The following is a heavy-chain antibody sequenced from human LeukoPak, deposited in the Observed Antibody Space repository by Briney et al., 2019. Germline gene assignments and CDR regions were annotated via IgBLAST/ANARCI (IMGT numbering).Heavy chain of an antibody. D-gene: IGHD3-3*01. CDR1: GFSFSNYN. CDR2: ISGGSRGI. V-gene: IGHV3-48*01. J-gene: IGHJ4*02. CDR3: AKIPQVAIFSVPNFDY. Sequence: GGSLRLSCAASGFSFSNYNMNWVRQAPGKGLEWVSFISGGSRGIHYADSVKGRFTISRDNAENSLFLQMSSLRAEDTAVYYCAKIPQVAIFSVPNFDYWDQGTLVTVSS.